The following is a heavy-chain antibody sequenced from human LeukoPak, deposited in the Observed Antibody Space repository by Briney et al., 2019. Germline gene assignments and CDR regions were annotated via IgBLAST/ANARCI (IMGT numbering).Heavy chain of an antibody. CDR2: IRSNSRGI. Sequence: GGSLRLSCAASGFTFNSYTMNWVRQAPGKGLESVSSIRSNSRGINYADSVKGRFTISRDNDKNTVFLEMNSLRAEDTAVYYCARGGSLVPEPHFDYWGQGTLVTVSS. V-gene: IGHV3-21*06. CDR1: GFTFNSYT. J-gene: IGHJ4*02. CDR3: ARGGSLVPEPHFDY. D-gene: IGHD2-8*02.